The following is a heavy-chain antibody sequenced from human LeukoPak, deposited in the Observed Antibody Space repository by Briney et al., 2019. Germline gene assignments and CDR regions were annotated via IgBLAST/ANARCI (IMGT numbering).Heavy chain of an antibody. D-gene: IGHD2-15*01. CDR2: INPNSGGT. J-gene: IGHJ5*02. Sequence: VASVKVSCKASGYTFTGYYMHWVRQAPGQGLEWMGWINPNSGGTNYAQKFQGRVTMTRDTSISTAYMELSRLRSDDTAVYYCARPLLGCSGGSCYSDWFDPWGQGTLVTVSS. CDR3: ARPLLGCSGGSCYSDWFDP. V-gene: IGHV1-2*02. CDR1: GYTFTGYY.